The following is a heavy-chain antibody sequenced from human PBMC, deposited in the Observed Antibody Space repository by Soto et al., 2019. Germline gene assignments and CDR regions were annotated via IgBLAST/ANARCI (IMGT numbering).Heavy chain of an antibody. V-gene: IGHV4-34*01. Sequence: QVQLQQWGAGLLKPSETLSLTCAVYGGSFSGYYWSWIRQPPGKGLEWIGEINHSGSTNYNPSLKSRVTISVDTSKNQFSLKLSSVTAADTAVYYCARIAQRKDIVVVVAATDYYYYYYMDVWGKGTTVTVSS. CDR3: ARIAQRKDIVVVVAATDYYYYYYMDV. CDR1: GGSFSGYY. CDR2: INHSGST. D-gene: IGHD2-15*01. J-gene: IGHJ6*03.